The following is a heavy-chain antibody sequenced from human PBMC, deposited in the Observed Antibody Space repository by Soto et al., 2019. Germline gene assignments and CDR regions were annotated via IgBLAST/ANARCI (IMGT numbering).Heavy chain of an antibody. J-gene: IGHJ3*02. V-gene: IGHV3-66*01. D-gene: IGHD5-12*01. Sequence: PGGSLRLSCAASGFTVSSNYMNWVRQAPGKGLEWVSVIYRDGSTYYADSVEGRFTISRDNSNNTVHLQMNSLRAEDTADYYCARDTVVTTMPGAFDIWGQGTMVTVSS. CDR1: GFTVSSNY. CDR3: ARDTVVTTMPGAFDI. CDR2: IYRDGST.